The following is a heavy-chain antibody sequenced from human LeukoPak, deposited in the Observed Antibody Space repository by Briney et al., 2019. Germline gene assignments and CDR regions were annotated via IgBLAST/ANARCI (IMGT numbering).Heavy chain of an antibody. Sequence: SVKVSCKASGGTFSSYAISWVRQAPGQGLEWMGGIIPIFGTANYAQKFQGRVTITADESTSTAYMELSSLRSEDTAVYYCASIYPYYYDSSGYPNWFDPWGQGTLVTISS. V-gene: IGHV1-69*13. CDR2: IIPIFGTA. D-gene: IGHD3-22*01. CDR1: GGTFSSYA. CDR3: ASIYPYYYDSSGYPNWFDP. J-gene: IGHJ5*02.